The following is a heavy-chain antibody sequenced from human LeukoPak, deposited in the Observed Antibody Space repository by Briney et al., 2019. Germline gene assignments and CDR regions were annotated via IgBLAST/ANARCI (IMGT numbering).Heavy chain of an antibody. CDR2: IIPISGTA. J-gene: IGHJ4*02. V-gene: IGHV1-69*06. D-gene: IGHD1-14*01. Sequence: SVKVSCKASGGTFSSYAISWVRQAPGQGPGWIGGIIPISGTAKYAQKLQGRVTISADMSTGTAYMELSSLRSEDTAVYYCAGSYNTYYAQDYWGQGALVTVSS. CDR1: GGTFSSYA. CDR3: AGSYNTYYAQDY.